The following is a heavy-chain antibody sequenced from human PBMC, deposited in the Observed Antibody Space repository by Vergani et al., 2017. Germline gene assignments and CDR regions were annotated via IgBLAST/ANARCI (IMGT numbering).Heavy chain of an antibody. CDR1: GYSISSGYY. V-gene: IGHV4-38-2*01. CDR3: ARGYSSSRASMDV. CDR2: MYHSGST. J-gene: IGHJ6*02. D-gene: IGHD6-13*01. Sequence: QVQLQESGPGLVKPSETLSLTCAVSGYSISSGYYWGWIRQPPGKGLEWIGSMYHSGSTYYNPSLKSRVTISGDTSKNQFSLQLSSVTAADTAVYYCARGYSSSRASMDVWGQGTTVTVSS.